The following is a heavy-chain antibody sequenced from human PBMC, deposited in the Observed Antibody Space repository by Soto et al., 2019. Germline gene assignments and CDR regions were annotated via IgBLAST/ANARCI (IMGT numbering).Heavy chain of an antibody. CDR3: ATTGPGSYLSLDY. CDR2: IYYSGST. V-gene: IGHV4-31*03. J-gene: IGHJ4*02. Sequence: QVQLQESGPGLVKPSQTLSLTCTVSGGSISSGGYYWSWIRQHQGKVLEWIGYIYYSGSTYYNPSLKSRVIISVDTSKTWSSLKLRCVTAADPAVYSCATTGPGSYLSLDYWGQGTLVTVSS. CDR1: GGSISSGGYY. D-gene: IGHD1-26*01.